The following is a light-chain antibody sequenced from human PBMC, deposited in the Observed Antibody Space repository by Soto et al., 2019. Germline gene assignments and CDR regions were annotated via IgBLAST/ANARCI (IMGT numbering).Light chain of an antibody. CDR2: KAS. V-gene: IGKV1-5*03. CDR3: QQYRGYSWT. CDR1: QSVTSW. J-gene: IGKJ1*01. Sequence: DIQMTQSPSTLSASVGDRVTITCRASQSVTSWLAWYQQKPGKAPNLLIYKASNLEYGVSSRFSGSGYGTGFTLTISSLQPDDFATYYCQQYRGYSWTFGQGTKVEIK.